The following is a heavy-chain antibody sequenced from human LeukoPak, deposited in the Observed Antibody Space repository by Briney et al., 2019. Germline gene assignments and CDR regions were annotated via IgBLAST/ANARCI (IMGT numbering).Heavy chain of an antibody. J-gene: IGHJ4*02. V-gene: IGHV4-39*01. Sequence: SETLSLTCTVSGGSISSSTDYWGWIRQAPGKGLEWIGSIYYHENTYYNSSLKSRVTISVDTSKNQFSLKLNSVTAADTAVYYCARPATVSSGRFDYWGQGTLVTVSS. CDR2: IYYHENT. CDR3: ARPATVSSGRFDY. D-gene: IGHD3-22*01. CDR1: GGSISSSTDY.